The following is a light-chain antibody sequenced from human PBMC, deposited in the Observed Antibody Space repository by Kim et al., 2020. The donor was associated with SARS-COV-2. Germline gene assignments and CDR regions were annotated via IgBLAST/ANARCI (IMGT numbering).Light chain of an antibody. J-gene: IGKJ2*01. CDR1: QSVSSY. CDR3: QQRSNWPPYT. CDR2: DAS. V-gene: IGKV3-11*01. Sequence: LSPGERATRACRASQSVSSYLAWYQQKTGQAPRLLIYDASTRATGIPARFSGSGSGTDFTLTISSLEPEDFAVYYCQQRSNWPPYTFGQGTKLEI.